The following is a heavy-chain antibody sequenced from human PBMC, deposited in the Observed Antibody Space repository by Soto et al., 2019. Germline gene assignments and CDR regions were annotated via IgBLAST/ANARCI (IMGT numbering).Heavy chain of an antibody. D-gene: IGHD2-15*01. CDR3: ARVYCSGGSCYGIDY. CDR1: GYTFTSYG. J-gene: IGHJ4*02. CDR2: ISAYNGNT. V-gene: IGHV1-18*01. Sequence: ASVKVSCNASGYTFTSYGIIWVRQAPGQGLEWMGWISAYNGNTSYAQKFQGRVTMTRDTSTSTVYMELSSLRSEDTAVYYCARVYCSGGSCYGIDYWGQGTLVTVSS.